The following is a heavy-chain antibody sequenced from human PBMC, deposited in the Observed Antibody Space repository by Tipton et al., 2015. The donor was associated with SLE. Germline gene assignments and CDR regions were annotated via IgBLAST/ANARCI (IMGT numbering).Heavy chain of an antibody. D-gene: IGHD1/OR15-1a*01. J-gene: IGHJ4*02. CDR1: GFTFSSYA. CDR2: ISGGGGST. V-gene: IGHV3-23*01. CDR3: AKFEKTTDFYLDS. Sequence: SLRLSCATSGFTFSSYALSWVRRAPGKGLEWVSAISGGGGSTCYADFVKGRFSISIDKSKKTLFLQMNSLRVDDTATYYRAKFEKTTDFYLDSWGQGTLVSVSS.